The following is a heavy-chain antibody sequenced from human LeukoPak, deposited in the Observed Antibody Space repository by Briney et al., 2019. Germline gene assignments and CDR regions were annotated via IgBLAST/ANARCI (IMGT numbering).Heavy chain of an antibody. CDR3: ARESYGSGSYCDY. CDR2: INPNSGGT. J-gene: IGHJ4*02. CDR1: GYTFTGYY. D-gene: IGHD3-10*01. V-gene: IGHV1-2*02. Sequence: GASVKVSCKASGYTFTGYYMHWVRQAPGQGLEWMGWINPNSGGTNYAQKFQGRVTMTRDTSISTAYMELSRLRSDDTAVYYCARESYGSGSYCDYWGQGTLVTVSS.